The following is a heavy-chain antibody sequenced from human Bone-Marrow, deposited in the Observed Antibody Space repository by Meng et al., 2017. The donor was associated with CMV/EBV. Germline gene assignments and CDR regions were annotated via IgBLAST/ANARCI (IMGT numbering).Heavy chain of an antibody. D-gene: IGHD3-22*01. CDR2: INSDGSST. J-gene: IGHJ3*02. Sequence: GESLKISCAASGFTFSSYWRHWVRQAPGKGLVWVSRINSDGSSTSYADSVKGRFTISRDNAKNTLYLQMNRLRAEDTDVYYCSSFDLPPFVVICSGAFDIWGQGTMVTVSS. CDR3: SSFDLPPFVVICSGAFDI. V-gene: IGHV3-74*01. CDR1: GFTFSSYW.